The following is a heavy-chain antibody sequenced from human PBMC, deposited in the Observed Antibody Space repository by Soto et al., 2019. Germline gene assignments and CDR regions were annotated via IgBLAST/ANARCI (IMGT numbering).Heavy chain of an antibody. J-gene: IGHJ4*02. CDR3: ARRYDFWSGYYSYYFDY. V-gene: IGHV3-74*01. CDR2: INSDGSST. CDR1: GFTFSSYW. D-gene: IGHD3-3*01. Sequence: GGSLRLSCAASGFTFSSYWMHWVRQAPGKGLVWVSRINSDGSSTSYADSVKGRFTISRDNAKNTLYLQMNSLRAEDTAVYYCARRYDFWSGYYSYYFDYWGQGTLVTVSS.